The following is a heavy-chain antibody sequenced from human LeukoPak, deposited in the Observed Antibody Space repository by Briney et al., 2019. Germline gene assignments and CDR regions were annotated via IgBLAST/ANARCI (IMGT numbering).Heavy chain of an antibody. CDR2: MSYDGSNE. CDR3: ARVSQTMVRDYYFDY. J-gene: IGHJ4*02. D-gene: IGHD3-10*01. V-gene: IGHV3-30*04. Sequence: PGGSLRLSCAASGFTFSSYAMHWVRQAPGKGLEWVAVMSYDGSNEYYADSVKGRFTISRDNSKNTLYLQMSSPRAEDTAVYFCARVSQTMVRDYYFDYWGQGTLVTVSS. CDR1: GFTFSSYA.